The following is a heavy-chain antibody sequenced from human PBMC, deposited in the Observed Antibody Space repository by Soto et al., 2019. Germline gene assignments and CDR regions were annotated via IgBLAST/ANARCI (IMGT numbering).Heavy chain of an antibody. CDR3: ARDLMAYCGGDCSEYFQH. D-gene: IGHD2-21*02. Sequence: QVQLVESGGGVVQPGRSLRLSCAASGFTFSSYAMHWVRQAPGKGLEWVAVISYDGSNKYYADSVKGRFTISRDNSKNTLYLQMNSLRAEDTAVYYCARDLMAYCGGDCSEYFQHWGQGTRVTVSS. J-gene: IGHJ1*01. CDR1: GFTFSSYA. V-gene: IGHV3-30-3*01. CDR2: ISYDGSNK.